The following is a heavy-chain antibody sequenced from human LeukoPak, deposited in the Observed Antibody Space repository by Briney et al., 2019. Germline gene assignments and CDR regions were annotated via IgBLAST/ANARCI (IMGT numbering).Heavy chain of an antibody. D-gene: IGHD3-10*01. CDR3: ARITNDYYGSGSYPHMDV. CDR1: GGTFSSYA. V-gene: IGHV1-69*13. CDR2: IIPIFGTA. J-gene: IGHJ6*03. Sequence: ASVKVSCKASGGTFSSYAISWVRQAPGQGLEWMGGIIPIFGTANYAQKFQGRVTITADESTSTAYMELSSLRSEDTAVYYCARITNDYYGSGSYPHMDVWGKGTTVTISS.